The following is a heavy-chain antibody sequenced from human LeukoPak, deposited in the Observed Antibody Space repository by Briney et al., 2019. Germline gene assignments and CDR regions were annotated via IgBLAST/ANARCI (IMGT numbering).Heavy chain of an antibody. CDR1: GFTFINYG. J-gene: IGHJ4*02. V-gene: IGHV3-30*03. CDR3: AGSAKGYYATY. CDR2: ISHDGTVK. D-gene: IGHD2-2*01. Sequence: GGSLRLSCAASGFTFINYGMQWVRQAPDKGLEWVAVISHDGTVKYYADSVKGRFTISRDNSKNTLYLQMNSLRAEDTAVYYCAGSAKGYYATYWGQGTLVTVSS.